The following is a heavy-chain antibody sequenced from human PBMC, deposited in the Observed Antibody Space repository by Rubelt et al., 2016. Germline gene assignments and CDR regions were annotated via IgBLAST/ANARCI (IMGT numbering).Heavy chain of an antibody. V-gene: IGHV3-21*01. Sequence: EVQLVESGGGLVKPGGSLRLSCAASGFTFSSYSMNWVRQAPGKGLEWVSSISSSSSYIYYADSVKGRFTISRDNAKNSLYLQMNSLRAEDTVVYYWARGNWNDVPGWFDPWGQGTLVTVSS. CDR2: ISSSSSYI. CDR1: GFTFSSYS. CDR3: ARGNWNDVPGWFDP. J-gene: IGHJ5*02. D-gene: IGHD1-1*01.